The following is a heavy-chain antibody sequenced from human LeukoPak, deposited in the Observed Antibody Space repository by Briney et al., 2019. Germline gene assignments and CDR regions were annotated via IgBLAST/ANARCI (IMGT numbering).Heavy chain of an antibody. CDR3: ARDSRPHCSSTSCYSRWFDP. V-gene: IGHV3-30*03. D-gene: IGHD2-2*01. CDR2: ISYDGSNK. J-gene: IGHJ5*02. CDR1: GFTFSSYG. Sequence: GRSLRLSCAASGFTFSSYGMHWVRQAPGKGLEWVAVISYDGSNKYYADSVKGRFTISRDNSKNTLYLQMNRLRSDDTAVYYCARDSRPHCSSTSCYSRWFDPWGQGTLVTVSS.